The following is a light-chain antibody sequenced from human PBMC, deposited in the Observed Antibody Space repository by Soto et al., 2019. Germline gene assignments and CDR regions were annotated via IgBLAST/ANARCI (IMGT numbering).Light chain of an antibody. V-gene: IGKV3-15*01. CDR1: QSVGNN. CDR3: HQYNSWPRGT. J-gene: IGKJ3*01. Sequence: EIVMTQSPATLSVSPGERATLSCRASQSVGNNLAWYQQKPGQAPRLLIYDASTRATGIPARFSGSGSGTEFTLTISSLQSEDFAVYYCHQYNSWPRGTFGPGTKVEIK. CDR2: DAS.